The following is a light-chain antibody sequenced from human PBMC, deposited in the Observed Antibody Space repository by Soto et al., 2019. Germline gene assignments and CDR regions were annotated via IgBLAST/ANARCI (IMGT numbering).Light chain of an antibody. J-gene: IGKJ1*01. CDR1: HRVSDND. CDR3: QQYGSSPPT. Sequence: EIVLTQSPGTLSLSPGERSPLSCRARHRVSDNDLAWYQQKPGQAPRLLIYAASSMATGIPDRFDGSGSGTDFTLTISRLEPEDFAVYFCQQYGSSPPTFGQGTKVEVK. V-gene: IGKV3-20*01. CDR2: AAS.